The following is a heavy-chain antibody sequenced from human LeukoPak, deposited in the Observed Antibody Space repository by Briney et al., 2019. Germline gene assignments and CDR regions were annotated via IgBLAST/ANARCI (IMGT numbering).Heavy chain of an antibody. CDR3: EKGARGTYCSSTSCYSALGFDY. D-gene: IGHD2-2*02. V-gene: IGHV3-30*18. CDR2: ISYDGSNK. CDR1: GFTFSSNG. J-gene: IGHJ4*02. Sequence: GGSLRLSCAASGFTFSSNGMHWVRQAPGKGLEWVAVISYDGSNKYYADSVKGRFTISRDNSKNTLYLQMNSLRAEDTAVHYCEKGARGTYCSSTSCYSALGFDYWGQGTLVTVSS.